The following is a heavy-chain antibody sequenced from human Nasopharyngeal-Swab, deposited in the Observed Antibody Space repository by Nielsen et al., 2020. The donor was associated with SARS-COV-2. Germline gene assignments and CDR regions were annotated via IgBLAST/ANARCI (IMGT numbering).Heavy chain of an antibody. CDR3: ASGRDDYYYYYYMDV. D-gene: IGHD5-24*01. J-gene: IGHJ6*03. CDR1: GDSVSSNSAA. Sequence: LRLSCAISGDSVSSNSAAWNWIRQSPSRGLEWLGRTYYRSKWYNDYAVSVKSRITINPDTSKNQFSLQLNSVTPEDTAVYYCASGRDDYYYYYYMDVWGKGTTVTVSS. CDR2: TYYRSKWYN. V-gene: IGHV6-1*01.